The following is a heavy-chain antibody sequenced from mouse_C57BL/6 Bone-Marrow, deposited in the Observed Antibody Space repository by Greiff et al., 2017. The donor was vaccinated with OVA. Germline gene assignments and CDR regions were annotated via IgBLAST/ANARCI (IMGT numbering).Heavy chain of an antibody. D-gene: IGHD1-1*01. CDR1: GYTFTSYW. CDR3: ARGNYSSRAWFAY. CDR2: IDPSDSYT. V-gene: IGHV1-69*01. Sequence: QVQLQQPGAELVMPGASVKLSCKASGYTFTSYWMHWVKQRPGQGLEWIGEIDPSDSYTNYNQKFKGKSTLTVDKSSSTAYMQLSSLTSEDSAVYYGARGNYSSRAWFAYWGQGTLVTVSA. J-gene: IGHJ3*01.